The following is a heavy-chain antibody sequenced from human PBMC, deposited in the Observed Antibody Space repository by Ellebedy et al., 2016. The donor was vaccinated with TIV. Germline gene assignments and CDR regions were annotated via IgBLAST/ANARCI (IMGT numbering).Heavy chain of an antibody. CDR2: INPNSGGT. V-gene: IGHV1-2*02. J-gene: IGHJ4*02. CDR1: GYTFTSYG. CDR3: ARTDY. Sequence: ASVKVSXXASGYTFTSYGINWVRQAPGQGLEWMGWINPNSGGTNYAQKFQGRVTMTRDTSISTAYMELSRLRSDDTAVYYCARTDYWGQGTLVTVSS.